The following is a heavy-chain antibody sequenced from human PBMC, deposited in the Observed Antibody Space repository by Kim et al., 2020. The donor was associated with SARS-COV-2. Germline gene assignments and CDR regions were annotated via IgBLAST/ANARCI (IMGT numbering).Heavy chain of an antibody. J-gene: IGHJ5*02. V-gene: IGHV4-34*01. Sequence: LKSRVTISGDTSKNQFSLKLSSVTAADTAVYYCARTYYYGSGSYYGWFDPWGQGTLVTVSS. CDR3: ARTYYYGSGSYYGWFDP. D-gene: IGHD3-10*01.